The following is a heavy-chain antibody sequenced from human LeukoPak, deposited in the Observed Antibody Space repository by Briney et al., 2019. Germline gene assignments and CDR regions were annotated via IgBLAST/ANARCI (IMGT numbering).Heavy chain of an antibody. D-gene: IGHD3-22*01. J-gene: IGHJ4*02. CDR3: GKDLGSNGNYRDRVDY. CDR1: GFTFSSYG. V-gene: IGHV3-33*06. Sequence: GGSLRLSCTASGFTFSSYGMHWVRQAPGKGLEWLTIIWYDGSDKYYADSVKGRFTISRDNSKNTLYLQMNSLRAEDTAVYYCGKDLGSNGNYRDRVDYWGQGTLVTVSS. CDR2: IWYDGSDK.